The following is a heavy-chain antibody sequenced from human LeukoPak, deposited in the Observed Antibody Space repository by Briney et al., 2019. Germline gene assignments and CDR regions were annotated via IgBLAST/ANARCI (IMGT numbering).Heavy chain of an antibody. D-gene: IGHD2-21*02. Sequence: SETLSLTCTVSGGSITSSSFYWGWVRQPPGKGLEWIGSIYFSGNTYYNPSLKSRLTISVDTSKNQFSLNLSSVTAADTAVYYCASLRLGDRGDYWGQGTLVTVSS. J-gene: IGHJ4*02. CDR1: GGSITSSSFY. CDR2: IYFSGNT. CDR3: ASLRLGDRGDY. V-gene: IGHV4-39*01.